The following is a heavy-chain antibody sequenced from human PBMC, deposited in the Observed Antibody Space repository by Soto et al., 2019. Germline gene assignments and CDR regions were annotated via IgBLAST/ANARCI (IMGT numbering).Heavy chain of an antibody. V-gene: IGHV3-23*01. J-gene: IGHJ4*02. CDR3: AKTYYYDSSDYYFEKYYFDS. CDR2: VSGTGTST. D-gene: IGHD3-22*01. CDR1: GFTFAGYV. Sequence: GGSLRLSCAASGFTFAGYVMSWVRQAPGKGLEWVSAVSGTGTSTYYAGSVKGRFTISRDNSQNTLSLQMNSLRAEDTAVYYCAKTYYYDSSDYYFEKYYFDSWGQGTPVTAPQ.